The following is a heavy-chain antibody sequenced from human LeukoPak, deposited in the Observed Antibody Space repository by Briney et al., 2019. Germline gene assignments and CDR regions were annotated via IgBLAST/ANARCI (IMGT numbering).Heavy chain of an antibody. CDR1: GYTFTGYY. D-gene: IGHD6-13*01. CDR2: INPNSGGT. V-gene: IGHV1-2*02. J-gene: IGHJ5*02. Sequence: GASVKVSCKASGYTFTGYYMHWVRQAPGQGLEWMGWINPNSGGTNYAQKFQGRVTMTRDTSISTAYMELSRLRSDDTAVYYCARAMPPLSSSSSFDWFDPWGQGTLVTVSS. CDR3: ARAMPPLSSSSSFDWFDP.